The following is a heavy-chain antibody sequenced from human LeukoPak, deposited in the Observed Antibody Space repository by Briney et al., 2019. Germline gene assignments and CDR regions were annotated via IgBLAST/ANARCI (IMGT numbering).Heavy chain of an antibody. J-gene: IGHJ4*02. CDR2: INPNSGGT. Sequence: ASVKVSCKASGYTFTHYYMHWVRQAPGQGLEWMGWINPNSGGTNYAQKFQGRVTMTRDTSITTAYMELSRLISDDTAVYYCARDTSTVSTTYFDYCGQGTLVTAS. D-gene: IGHD4-17*01. CDR3: ARDTSTVSTTYFDY. CDR1: GYTFTHYY. V-gene: IGHV1-2*02.